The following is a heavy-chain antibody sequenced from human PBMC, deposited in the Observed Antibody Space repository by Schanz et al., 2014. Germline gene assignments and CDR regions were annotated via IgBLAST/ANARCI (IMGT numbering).Heavy chain of an antibody. V-gene: IGHV4-4*02. J-gene: IGHJ4*02. Sequence: QVQLQESGPGLVKPSGTLSLTCAVSGGSISNANWWSWVRQPPGKGLQWIGEVYHSGGTNYNPSLKSRVPISLAVSKNQFSLRLNSVTAADTAVYYCARSVGMVRRYFDSGGQGNLVTVSS. CDR2: VYHSGGT. CDR1: GGSISNANW. CDR3: ARSVGMVRRYFDS. D-gene: IGHD5-18*01.